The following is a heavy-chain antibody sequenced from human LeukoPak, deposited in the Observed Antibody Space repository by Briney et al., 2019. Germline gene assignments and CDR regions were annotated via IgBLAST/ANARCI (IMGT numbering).Heavy chain of an antibody. J-gene: IGHJ4*02. Sequence: GGSLRLSCAASGFTFSSYAMSWVRQAPGKGLEWVSAISGSGGSTYYADSVKGRFTISRDNSKNTLYLQMNSLRAEDTAVYYCAKSPVYYGSGSYSDYWGQGTLVTVSS. D-gene: IGHD3-10*01. CDR2: ISGSGGST. V-gene: IGHV3-23*01. CDR3: AKSPVYYGSGSYSDY. CDR1: GFTFSSYA.